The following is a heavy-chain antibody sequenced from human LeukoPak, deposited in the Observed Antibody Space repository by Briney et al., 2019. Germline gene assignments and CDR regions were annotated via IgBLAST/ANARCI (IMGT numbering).Heavy chain of an antibody. J-gene: IGHJ4*02. Sequence: VQPGGSLRLSCAASGFTFSSYAMSWVRQAPGKGLEWVSTISGSAGSTYFADSVKGRFAISRDNAKNSLYLQMNSLRVEDTAVYFCARARIAAPLLDYWGQGSLVTVSS. D-gene: IGHD6-13*01. CDR2: ISGSAGST. V-gene: IGHV3-23*01. CDR3: ARARIAAPLLDY. CDR1: GFTFSSYA.